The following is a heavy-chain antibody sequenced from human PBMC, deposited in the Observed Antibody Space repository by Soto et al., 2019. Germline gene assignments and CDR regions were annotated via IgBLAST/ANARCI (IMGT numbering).Heavy chain of an antibody. Sequence: GGSLRLSCQASGFNFDNYGMHWVRQAPGKGLEWAAVITYDGSNKYYADSVKGRFTISRDNSKNTLSLHLTTLKPEDTAVYHCAKDRVGGTFYTPLGFWGQGTLVTVSS. CDR3: AKDRVGGTFYTPLGF. CDR2: ITYDGSNK. V-gene: IGHV3-30*18. CDR1: GFNFDNYG. J-gene: IGHJ4*02. D-gene: IGHD1-7*01.